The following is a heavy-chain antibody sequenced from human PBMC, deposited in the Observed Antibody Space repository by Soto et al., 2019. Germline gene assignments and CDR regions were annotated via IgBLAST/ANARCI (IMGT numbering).Heavy chain of an antibody. CDR2: VHYDGTKK. J-gene: IGHJ6*02. Sequence: QVQLVESGGGVVQPGTSLRLSCAPSGFTFSSYVMHWVRQAPGKGLEWVAVVHYDGTKKYYADSVRGRFTISRDNSENILYLQMNSLRPDDTAVYFCARETSYDFWSGPHTMDVWGQGTTVTVSS. D-gene: IGHD3-3*01. V-gene: IGHV3-33*01. CDR3: ARETSYDFWSGPHTMDV. CDR1: GFTFSSYV.